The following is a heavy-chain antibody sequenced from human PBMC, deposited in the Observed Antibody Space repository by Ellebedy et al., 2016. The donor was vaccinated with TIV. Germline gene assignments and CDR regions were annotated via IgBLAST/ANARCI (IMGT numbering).Heavy chain of an antibody. V-gene: IGHV1-46*01. D-gene: IGHD3-22*01. Sequence: AASVKVSCKASGYTFSSHFIHWVRQAPGQGFEWMGIINPNGGGTRNAQKFQGRVTITRDTSASQAYMQLSSLRSEDTAVYYCARGYYDSTSGGFDPWGQGTLVTVSS. J-gene: IGHJ5*02. CDR1: GYTFSSHF. CDR2: INPNGGGT. CDR3: ARGYYDSTSGGFDP.